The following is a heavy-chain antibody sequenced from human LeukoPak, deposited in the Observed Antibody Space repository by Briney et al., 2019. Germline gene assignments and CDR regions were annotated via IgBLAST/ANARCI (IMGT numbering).Heavy chain of an antibody. V-gene: IGHV1-69*05. CDR1: GGTFSSYG. D-gene: IGHD3-22*01. J-gene: IGHJ1*01. Sequence: SVKVSCKASGGTFSSYGISWVRQAPGQGLEWMGGIIPIFGTANYAQKFQGRVTITTEESTSTAYMELSSLRSEDTAVYYCASTRISGYQIGEYFQHWGQGTLVTVSS. CDR2: IIPIFGTA. CDR3: ASTRISGYQIGEYFQH.